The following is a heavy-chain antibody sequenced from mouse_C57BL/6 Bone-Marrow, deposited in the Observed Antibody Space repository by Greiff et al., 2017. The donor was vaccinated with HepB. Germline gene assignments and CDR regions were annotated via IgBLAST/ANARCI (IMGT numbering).Heavy chain of an antibody. D-gene: IGHD2-4*01. J-gene: IGHJ3*01. CDR3: ARYDYAVPFAY. V-gene: IGHV1-81*01. CDR2: IYPRSGNT. CDR1: GYTFTSYG. Sequence: QVQLKQSGAELARPGASVKLSCKASGYTFTSYGISWVKQRTGKGLEWIGEIYPRSGNTYYNEKFKGKATLTADKSSSTAYMELRSLTSDDSAVYFCARYDYAVPFAYWGQGTLVTVSA.